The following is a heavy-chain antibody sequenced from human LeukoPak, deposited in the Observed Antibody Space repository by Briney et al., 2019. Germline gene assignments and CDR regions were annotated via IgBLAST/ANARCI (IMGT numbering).Heavy chain of an antibody. V-gene: IGHV1-69*06. D-gene: IGHD2-15*01. CDR3: ARIPSGGRHQDY. CDR2: IIPIFGTA. J-gene: IGHJ4*02. CDR1: GGTFSSYA. Sequence: SVKVSCKASGGTFSSYAISWVRQAPGQGLEWMGRIIPIFGTANYAQKFQGRVTITADKSTSTAYTELSSLRSEDTAVYYCARIPSGGRHQDYWGQGTLVTVSS.